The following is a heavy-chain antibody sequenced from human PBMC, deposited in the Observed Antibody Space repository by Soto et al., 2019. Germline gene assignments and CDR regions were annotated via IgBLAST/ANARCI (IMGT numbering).Heavy chain of an antibody. CDR2: ISGSGDST. Sequence: PGGSLRLSCAASGFTFSTYAMNWVRQAPGKGLEWVSGISGSGDSTYYADSVKGRFTVSRDNSKNTLYLQMNSLRAEDTAVYYCAKARAQYYDFWSGYPVDYWGQGTLVTVSS. D-gene: IGHD3-3*01. V-gene: IGHV3-23*01. CDR3: AKARAQYYDFWSGYPVDY. CDR1: GFTFSTYA. J-gene: IGHJ4*02.